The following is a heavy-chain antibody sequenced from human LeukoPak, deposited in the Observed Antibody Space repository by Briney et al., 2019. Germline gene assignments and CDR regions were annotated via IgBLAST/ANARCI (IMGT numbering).Heavy chain of an antibody. CDR2: INGESTFK. V-gene: IGHV3-21*01. Sequence: GGSLRLSCTASGFSFSSPGMNWVRQAPGKGLDWVSSINGESTFKVYADSVKGRFTISRDNAKNSLYLQMDSLRAEDTAVYYCAKYPTGTWTSYDSSDIWGQGTPVTVSS. D-gene: IGHD1-7*01. J-gene: IGHJ3*02. CDR3: AKYPTGTWTSYDSSDI. CDR1: GFSFSSPG.